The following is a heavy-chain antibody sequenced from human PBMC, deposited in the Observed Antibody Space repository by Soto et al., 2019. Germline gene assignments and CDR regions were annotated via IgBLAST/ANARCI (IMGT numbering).Heavy chain of an antibody. CDR3: ARAPPSETGHFDY. CDR2: IYYSGST. J-gene: IGHJ4*02. D-gene: IGHD2-2*01. CDR1: GGSISSGGYY. Sequence: PSETLSLTCSVSGGSISSGGYYWSWIRQHPGKCLEWIGYIYYSGSTYYNPSLKSRVTISVDTSKNQFSLKLSSVTAADTAVYYCARAPPSETGHFDYWGQGTLVTVSS. V-gene: IGHV4-31*03.